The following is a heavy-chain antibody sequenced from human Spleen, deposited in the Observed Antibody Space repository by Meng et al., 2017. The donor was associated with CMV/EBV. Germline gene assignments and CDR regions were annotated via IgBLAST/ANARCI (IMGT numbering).Heavy chain of an antibody. V-gene: IGHV4-34*01. J-gene: IGHJ5*02. D-gene: IGHD2-2*01. CDR3: ARGSGYCSSTSCSLGWFDP. Sequence: SETLSLTCVVYGGSFSDYYWSWIRQPPGKGLEWIGEINHSGSTNYNPSLKSRVTISVDTSKNQFSLKLSSVTAADTAVYYCARGSGYCSSTSCSLGWFDPWGQGTLVTVSS. CDR1: GGSFSDYY. CDR2: INHSGST.